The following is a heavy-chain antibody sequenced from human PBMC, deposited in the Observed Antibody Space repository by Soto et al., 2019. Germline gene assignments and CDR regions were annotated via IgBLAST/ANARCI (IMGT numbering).Heavy chain of an antibody. CDR3: ARDHLDYGSGSYFSWFDP. CDR1: GYTFTGYY. Sequence: ASVKVSCKASGYTFTGYYMHWVRQAPGQGLEWMGWINPNGGGTNYAQKFQGWVTMTRDTSISTAYMELSRLRSDDTAVYYCARDHLDYGSGSYFSWFDPWGQGTLVTVSS. CDR2: INPNGGGT. J-gene: IGHJ5*02. V-gene: IGHV1-2*04. D-gene: IGHD3-10*01.